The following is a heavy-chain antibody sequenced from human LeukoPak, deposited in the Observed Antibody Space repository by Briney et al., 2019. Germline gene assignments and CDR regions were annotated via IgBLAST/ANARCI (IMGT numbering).Heavy chain of an antibody. CDR1: GFTFSNYW. J-gene: IGHJ4*02. V-gene: IGHV3-7*01. D-gene: IGHD1-26*01. CDR2: IKQDGSEK. Sequence: PGGSLRLSCAASGFTFSNYWMTWVRQAPGKGLEWVATIKQDGSEKYYVDSVKGRFTISRDNAKNSLYLQMNSLRAEDTAVYYCAISGTITEPPYYLDFWGKGTLVTVSS. CDR3: AISGTITEPPYYLDF.